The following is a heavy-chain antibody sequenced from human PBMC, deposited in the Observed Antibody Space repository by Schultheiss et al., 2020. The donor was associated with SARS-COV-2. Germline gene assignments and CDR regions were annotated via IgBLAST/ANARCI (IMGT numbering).Heavy chain of an antibody. D-gene: IGHD1-14*01. V-gene: IGHV3-74*01. CDR2: INSDGSST. CDR3: ARATRLTTSVYYYYYMDV. Sequence: GESLKISCAASGFTFSSYAMHWVRQAPGKGLVWVSRINSDGSSTSYADSVKGRFTISRDNAKNTLYLQMNSLRAEDTAVYYCARATRLTTSVYYYYYMDVWGKGTTVTVSS. CDR1: GFTFSSYA. J-gene: IGHJ6*03.